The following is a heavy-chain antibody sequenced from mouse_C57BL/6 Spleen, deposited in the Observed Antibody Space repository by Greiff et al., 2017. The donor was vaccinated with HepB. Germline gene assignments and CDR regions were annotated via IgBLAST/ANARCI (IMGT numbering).Heavy chain of an antibody. CDR1: GYTFTSYW. J-gene: IGHJ3*01. Sequence: QVQLQQPGAELVKPGASVKLSCKASGYTFTSYWMHWVKQRPGLGLEWIGMIHPNSGSTNYNEKFKSKATLTVDKSSSTAYMQLSSLTSEDSAVYYCAKGSSGSWFAYWGQGTLVTVSA. D-gene: IGHD3-2*02. V-gene: IGHV1-64*01. CDR3: AKGSSGSWFAY. CDR2: IHPNSGST.